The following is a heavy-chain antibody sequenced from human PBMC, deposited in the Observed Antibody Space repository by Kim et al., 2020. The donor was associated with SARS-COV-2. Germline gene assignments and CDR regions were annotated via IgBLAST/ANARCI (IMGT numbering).Heavy chain of an antibody. CDR3: ARGPTGYSSGWNGP. CDR1: GFTFSSYS. J-gene: IGHJ5*02. CDR2: ISSSSSTI. V-gene: IGHV3-48*04. Sequence: GGSLRLSCAASGFTFSSYSMNWVRQAPGKGLEWVSYISSSSSTIYYADSVKGRFTISRDNAKNSLYLQMNSLRAEDTAVYYCARGPTGYSSGWNGPWGQGTLVTVSS. D-gene: IGHD6-19*01.